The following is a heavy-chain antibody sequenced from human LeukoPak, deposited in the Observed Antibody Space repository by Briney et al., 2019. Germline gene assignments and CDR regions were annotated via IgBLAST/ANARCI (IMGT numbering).Heavy chain of an antibody. D-gene: IGHD4-17*01. CDR3: ATPYGDYAGAYWYFDL. Sequence: PSETLSLTCTVSGGSISSGSYYWSWIRQPAGKGLEWIGRIYTSGSTNYNPSLKSRVTISVDKSKNQFSLKLSSVTAADTAVYYCATPYGDYAGAYWYFDLWGRGTLVTVSS. CDR1: GGSISSGSYY. J-gene: IGHJ2*01. V-gene: IGHV4-61*02. CDR2: IYTSGST.